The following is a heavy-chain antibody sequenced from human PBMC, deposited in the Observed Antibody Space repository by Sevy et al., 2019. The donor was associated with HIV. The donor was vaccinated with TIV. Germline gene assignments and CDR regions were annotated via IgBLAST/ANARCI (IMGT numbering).Heavy chain of an antibody. CDR2: IKQDGSEK. J-gene: IGHJ6*02. Sequence: GGSLRLSCAASGFTFSSFFMSWVRQAPGKGLEWVANIKQDGSEKYYVDSVKGRFTISRDNARKTVYLQMNSLRAEDTGVYYCARDLTAPYYYYGMDVWGQGTMVTVSS. V-gene: IGHV3-7*01. CDR3: ARDLTAPYYYYGMDV. CDR1: GFTFSSFF. D-gene: IGHD1-20*01.